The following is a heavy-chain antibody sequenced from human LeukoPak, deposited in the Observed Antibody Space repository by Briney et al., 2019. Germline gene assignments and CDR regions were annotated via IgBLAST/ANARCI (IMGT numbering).Heavy chain of an antibody. D-gene: IGHD2-21*02. V-gene: IGHV3-53*01. J-gene: IGHJ3*02. CDR2: IYSGGST. CDR3: ARGQVVVTAGAAFDI. Sequence: GGSLRLSCAASGFTVSGNYMSWVRQAPGKGLEWVSVIYSGGSTYYADSVKGRFTISRDNSKNTLYLQMNSLRAEDTAVYYCARGQVVVTAGAAFDIWGQGTMVTVSS. CDR1: GFTVSGNY.